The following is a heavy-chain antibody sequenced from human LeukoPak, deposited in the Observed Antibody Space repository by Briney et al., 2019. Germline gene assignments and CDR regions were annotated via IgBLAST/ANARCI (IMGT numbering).Heavy chain of an antibody. V-gene: IGHV3-73*01. D-gene: IGHD1-26*01. CDR1: GFTFSGSA. CDR3: TRHWDLQPKGYYFDY. CDR2: IRSKANSYAT. Sequence: PGGSLRLSCAASGFTFSGSAMHWVRQASGKGLEWVGRIRSKANSYATAYAASVKGRFTISRDDSKNTAYLQMNSLKTEDTAVYYCTRHWDLQPKGYYFDYWGQGTLVTVSS. J-gene: IGHJ4*02.